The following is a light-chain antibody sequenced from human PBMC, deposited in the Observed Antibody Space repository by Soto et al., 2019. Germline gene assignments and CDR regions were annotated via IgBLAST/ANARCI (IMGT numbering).Light chain of an antibody. CDR2: RAS. Sequence: DIQMTQSPSTLSASVGDRVIITCRASQSISSWLAWYQQKPGKAPNLLIYRASTLKSGIPSRFSGSRSGTEFTPTISGLQPDDFASYYYRQYDRASWTFGPGTKVEIK. V-gene: IGKV1-5*03. CDR1: QSISSW. CDR3: RQYDRASWT. J-gene: IGKJ1*01.